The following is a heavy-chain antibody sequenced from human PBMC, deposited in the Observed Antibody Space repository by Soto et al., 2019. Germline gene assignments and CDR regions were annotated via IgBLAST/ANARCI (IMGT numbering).Heavy chain of an antibody. CDR3: ARDGFLEWLSHMDV. CDR1: GGTFSSYT. CDR2: IIPILGIA. Sequence: SAEVCCEASGGTFSSYTISWVRQAPGQGLEWMGRIIPILGIANYAQKFQGRVTITADKSTSTAYMELSSLRSEDTAVYYCARDGFLEWLSHMDVWGKGTTVPVSS. D-gene: IGHD3-3*01. J-gene: IGHJ6*03. V-gene: IGHV1-69*04.